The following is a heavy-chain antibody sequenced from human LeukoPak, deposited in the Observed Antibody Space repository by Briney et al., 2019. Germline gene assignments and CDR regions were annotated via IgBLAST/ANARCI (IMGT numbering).Heavy chain of an antibody. D-gene: IGHD4-11*01. CDR3: AKGAHDYSNPNPLDY. CDR2: IRYDGSNK. CDR1: GFTFSSYG. J-gene: IGHJ4*02. Sequence: GGSLRLSCAASGFTFSSYGMHWVRQAPGKGLEWVAFIRYDGSNKYYADSVKGRFTISRDNSKNTLYLQMNSLRAEDTAVYYCAKGAHDYSNPNPLDYWGQGTLVTVSS. V-gene: IGHV3-30*02.